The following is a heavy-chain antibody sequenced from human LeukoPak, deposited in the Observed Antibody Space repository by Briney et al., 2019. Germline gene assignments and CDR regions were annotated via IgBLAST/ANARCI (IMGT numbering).Heavy chain of an antibody. CDR2: IYHSGST. CDR1: GGSISSGGYY. D-gene: IGHD6-6*01. Sequence: PSQTLSLTCTVSGGSISSGGYYWSWIRQPPGKGLEWIGYIYHSGSTYYNPSLKSRVTISVDRSKNQFSLKLSSVTAADTAVYYCARVMGQLAGLDYWGQGTLVTVSS. V-gene: IGHV4-30-2*01. CDR3: ARVMGQLAGLDY. J-gene: IGHJ4*02.